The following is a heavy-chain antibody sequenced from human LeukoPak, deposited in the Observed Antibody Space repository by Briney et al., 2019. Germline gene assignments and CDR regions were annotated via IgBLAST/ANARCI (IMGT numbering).Heavy chain of an antibody. Sequence: QTGRSLRLSCAASGFTFSSYGMHWVRQAPGKGLEWVSAISGSGGSTYYADSVKGRFTISRDNSKNTLFLQMNSLRAEDTAVYYCAIGICSYGPFDYWGQGTLVTVSS. J-gene: IGHJ4*02. CDR2: ISGSGGST. CDR1: GFTFSSYG. D-gene: IGHD5-18*01. CDR3: AIGICSYGPFDY. V-gene: IGHV3-23*01.